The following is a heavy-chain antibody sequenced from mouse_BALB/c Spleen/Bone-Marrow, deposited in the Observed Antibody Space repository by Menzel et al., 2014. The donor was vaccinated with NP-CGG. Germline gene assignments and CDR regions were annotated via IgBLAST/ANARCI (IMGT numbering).Heavy chain of an antibody. CDR1: GFTFSSYD. J-gene: IGHJ2*01. V-gene: IGHV5-6*01. CDR2: ISSGGSYT. D-gene: IGHD1-1*01. CDR3: ARPTTLVSTGGSFDY. Sequence: DVHLVESGGDLVKPGGSLKLSCAASGFTFSSYDMSWVRQTPDKRLEWVATISSGGSYTYYPDSVKGRFTISTDNAKNTLYLQMSSLKSEDTAMYYCARPTTLVSTGGSFDYWCQGTTLTVPS.